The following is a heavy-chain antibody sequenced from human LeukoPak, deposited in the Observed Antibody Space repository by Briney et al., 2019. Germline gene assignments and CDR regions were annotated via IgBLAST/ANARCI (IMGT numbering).Heavy chain of an antibody. CDR2: IKRETDGGTT. V-gene: IGHV3-15*01. Sequence: GGSLRHSCAASGFSFSNAWMSWVRQAPGKGLEWVGRIKRETDGGTTAYTAPVKGRFSISRDDSKNTVFLQMSSLKTEDTAVYYCTAGEGFTDFDSWGQGTLVTVSS. CDR1: GFSFSNAW. CDR3: TAGEGFTDFDS. D-gene: IGHD3-16*01. J-gene: IGHJ4*02.